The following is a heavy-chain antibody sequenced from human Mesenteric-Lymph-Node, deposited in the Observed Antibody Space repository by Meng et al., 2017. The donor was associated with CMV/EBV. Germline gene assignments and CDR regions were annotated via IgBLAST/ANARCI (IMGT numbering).Heavy chain of an antibody. V-gene: IGHV3-9*01. CDR2: ISWNSGSI. J-gene: IGHJ6*02. Sequence: SLKISCAASGFTFDDYAMHWVRQAPGKGLEWVSGISWNSGSIGYADSVKGRFTISRDNAKNSLYLQMNSLRAEDTALYYCAKSLRGSYYYYYYGMDVWGQGTTVTVS. D-gene: IGHD3-10*01. CDR1: GFTFDDYA. CDR3: AKSLRGSYYYYYYGMDV.